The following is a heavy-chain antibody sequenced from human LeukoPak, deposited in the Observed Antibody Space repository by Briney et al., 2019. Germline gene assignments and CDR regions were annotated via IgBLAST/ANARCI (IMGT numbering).Heavy chain of an antibody. CDR1: GGTFSSYA. J-gene: IGHJ4*02. D-gene: IGHD3-22*01. CDR2: IIPIFGTA. Sequence: ASVKVSCKASGGTFSSYAISWVRQAPGQGLEWMGGIIPIFGTANYAQKFQGGVTITADESTSTAYMELSSLRSEDTAVYYCARGFHYYDSSGYHTFDYWGQGTLVTVSS. V-gene: IGHV1-69*13. CDR3: ARGFHYYDSSGYHTFDY.